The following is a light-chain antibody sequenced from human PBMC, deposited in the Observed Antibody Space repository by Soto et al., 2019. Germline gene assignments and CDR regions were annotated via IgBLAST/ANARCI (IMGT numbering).Light chain of an antibody. Sequence: DIQLTQSPSFLSASVGDRVTITCRASQGISSYLAWYQQKPGKAPKVLIYAASTLQSGVPSRFSGSGSETDFTLTITSLQLEDFATYYCQQSYSSPVTFGGGTKVDIK. V-gene: IGKV1-39*01. CDR1: QGISSY. CDR2: AAS. CDR3: QQSYSSPVT. J-gene: IGKJ4*01.